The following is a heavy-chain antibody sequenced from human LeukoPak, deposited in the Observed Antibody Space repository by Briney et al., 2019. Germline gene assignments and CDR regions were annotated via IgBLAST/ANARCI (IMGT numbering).Heavy chain of an antibody. J-gene: IGHJ5*02. CDR1: GYTFTNYY. Sequence: GASVKVSCKASGYTFTNYYIHWVRQAPGQGLEWMGIINPSGGSTSYAQKFQGRVTMTRDTSTSTVYMELSSLRSDDTAVYYCARVATLYGSGSYPNDLALPKRLNWFDPWGQGTLVTVSS. CDR3: ARVATLYGSGSYPNDLALPKRLNWFDP. D-gene: IGHD3-10*01. CDR2: INPSGGST. V-gene: IGHV1-46*01.